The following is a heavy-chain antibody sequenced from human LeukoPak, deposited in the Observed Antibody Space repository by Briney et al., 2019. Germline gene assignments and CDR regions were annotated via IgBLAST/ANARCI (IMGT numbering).Heavy chain of an antibody. V-gene: IGHV3-7*03. J-gene: IGHJ6*02. CDR2: INHNGNVN. D-gene: IGHD3-16*01. CDR1: GFTFSSYG. CDR3: ARGGGLDV. Sequence: GGSVILSCAASGFTFSSYGMYWARQAPWKGLEWVASINHNGNVNYYVDSVKGRFTISRDNAKNSLYLQMSNLRAEDTAVYFCARGGGLDVWGQGATVTVSS.